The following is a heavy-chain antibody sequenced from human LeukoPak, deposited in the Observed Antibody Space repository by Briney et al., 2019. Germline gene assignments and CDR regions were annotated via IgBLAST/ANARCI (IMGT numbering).Heavy chain of an antibody. CDR2: IYYSGST. CDR3: ARVDTEWYYFDY. J-gene: IGHJ4*02. V-gene: IGHV4-31*03. CDR1: GGSISSGGYY. D-gene: IGHD5-18*01. Sequence: SETLSLTCTVSGGSISSGGYYWSWIRQHPGKGLEWIGYIYYSGSTYYNPSLKSRVTISVDTSKNQFSLKPSSVTAADTAVYYCARVDTEWYYFDYWGQGTLVTVSS.